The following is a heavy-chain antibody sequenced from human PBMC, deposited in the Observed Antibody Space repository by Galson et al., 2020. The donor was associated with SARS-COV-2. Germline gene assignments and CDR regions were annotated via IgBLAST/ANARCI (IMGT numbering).Heavy chain of an antibody. CDR1: GFTFSSYG. CDR2: ISYDGSNK. Sequence: GGSLRLSCAASGFTFSSYGMHWVRQAPGKGLEWVAVISYDGSNKYYADSVKGRFTISRDNSKNTLYLQMNSLRAEDTAVYYCARVDTAMAFDYWGQGTLVTVSS. V-gene: IGHV3-30*03. J-gene: IGHJ4*02. CDR3: ARVDTAMAFDY. D-gene: IGHD5-18*01.